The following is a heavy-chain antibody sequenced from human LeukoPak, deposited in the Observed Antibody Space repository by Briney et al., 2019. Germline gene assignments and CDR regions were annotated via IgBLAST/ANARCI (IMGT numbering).Heavy chain of an antibody. Sequence: PSETLSLTCAVYGGSFSGYYWSWIRQPPGKGLEWIGEINHSGGTNYNPSLKSRVTISVDTSKNQFSLKLSSVTAADTAVYYCARIRVTMIVVVIRNYYMDVWGKGTTVTISS. CDR1: GGSFSGYY. J-gene: IGHJ6*03. CDR3: ARIRVTMIVVVIRNYYMDV. CDR2: INHSGGT. V-gene: IGHV4-34*01. D-gene: IGHD3-22*01.